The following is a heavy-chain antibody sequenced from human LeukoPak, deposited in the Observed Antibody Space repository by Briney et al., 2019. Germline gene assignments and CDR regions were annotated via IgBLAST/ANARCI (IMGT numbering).Heavy chain of an antibody. V-gene: IGHV1-69*01. D-gene: IGHD5-18*01. J-gene: IGHJ4*02. CDR3: ARDTAMSRGAGY. CDR1: GFTFSSYA. Sequence: GRSLRLSCAASGFTFSSYAISWVRQAPGQGLEWMGGIIPIFGTANYAQKFQGRVTITADESTSTAYMELSSLRSEDTAVYYCARDTAMSRGAGYWGQGTLVTVSS. CDR2: IIPIFGTA.